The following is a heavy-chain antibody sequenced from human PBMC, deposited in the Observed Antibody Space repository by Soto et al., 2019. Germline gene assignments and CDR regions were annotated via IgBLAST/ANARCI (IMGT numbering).Heavy chain of an antibody. Sequence: PSPTLSLTCAISGDSVSTTSAAWHWIRQSPSRGLEWLGRTYYRSKWYYDYALSVRSRISINPDTSSNQFSLQLSSVTPEATAVYFCARVGCSGGTCLDGLDVWGQGTTVTVSS. J-gene: IGHJ6*02. V-gene: IGHV6-1*01. CDR3: ARVGCSGGTCLDGLDV. CDR1: GDSVSTTSAA. D-gene: IGHD2-15*01. CDR2: TYYRSKWYY.